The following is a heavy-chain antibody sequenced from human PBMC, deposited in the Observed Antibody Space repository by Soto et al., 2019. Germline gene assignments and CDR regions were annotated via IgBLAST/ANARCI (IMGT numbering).Heavy chain of an antibody. CDR1: GYTFTSYG. CDR3: ARGRPRDSSGYYMTNDY. CDR2: ITAYNGNT. Sequence: GASVKVSCKASGYTFTSYGISWVRQAPGQGLEWMGCITAYNGNTNYAQKLQGRVTMTTDTSTSTAYMELRSLRSDDTAVYYCARGRPRDSSGYYMTNDYWGPGTLVDASS. D-gene: IGHD3-22*01. J-gene: IGHJ4*02. V-gene: IGHV1-18*04.